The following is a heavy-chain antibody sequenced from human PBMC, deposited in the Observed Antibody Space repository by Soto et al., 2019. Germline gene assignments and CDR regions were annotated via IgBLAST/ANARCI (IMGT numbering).Heavy chain of an antibody. V-gene: IGHV3-30*18. J-gene: IGHJ6*02. D-gene: IGHD5-18*01. CDR2: ISYDGSNK. CDR1: GFTFSSYG. Sequence: QVQLVESGGGVVQPGRSLRLSCAASGFTFSSYGMHWVRQAPGKGLEWVAVISYDGSNKYYADSVKGRFTISRDNSKNTLYLQMNSLRAEDTAVYYCAKTRIQQWASRGYGMDVWGQGTTVTVSS. CDR3: AKTRIQQWASRGYGMDV.